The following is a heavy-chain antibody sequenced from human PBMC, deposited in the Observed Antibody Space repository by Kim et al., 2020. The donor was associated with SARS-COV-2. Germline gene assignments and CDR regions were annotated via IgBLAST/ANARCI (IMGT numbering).Heavy chain of an antibody. CDR3: ARGRMGAFDI. Sequence: EKYYLASVKGRFTISRDNAKSSLYLQMNSLRAEDTAVYYCARGRMGAFDIWGQGTMVTVSS. D-gene: IGHD3-16*01. J-gene: IGHJ3*02. CDR2: EK. V-gene: IGHV3-7*01.